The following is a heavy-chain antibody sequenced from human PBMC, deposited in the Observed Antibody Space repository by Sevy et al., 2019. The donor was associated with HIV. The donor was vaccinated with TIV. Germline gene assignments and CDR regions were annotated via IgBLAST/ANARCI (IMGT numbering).Heavy chain of an antibody. J-gene: IGHJ6*02. D-gene: IGHD3-10*01. CDR1: GFTFSSYA. CDR2: ISGSGGST. V-gene: IGHV3-23*01. Sequence: GGSLRLSCAASGFTFSSYAMSWVRQAPGKGLEWVSAISGSGGSTYYADSVKGRFTISRDNSKNTLYLQMNSRRAEDTAVYYCAKDRGRAGSYSYGMDVWGQGTTVTVSS. CDR3: AKDRGRAGSYSYGMDV.